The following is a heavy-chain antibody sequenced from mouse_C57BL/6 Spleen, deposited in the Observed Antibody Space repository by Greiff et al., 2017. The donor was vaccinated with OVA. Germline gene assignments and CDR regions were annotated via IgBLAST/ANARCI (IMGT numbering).Heavy chain of an antibody. CDR3: EREGYYGSSFAG. CDR2: ISDGGSYP. J-gene: IGHJ3*01. Sequence: EVKLMESGRGLVKPGGSLKLSCAASGFTFSSSALSWVRQTPEKRLEWFATISDGGSYPYYPDNVKGRFTISRDNAKNNLYLQMSHLKSEDTAVYYCEREGYYGSSFAGWGKRTLVTVSA. D-gene: IGHD1-1*01. V-gene: IGHV5-4*01. CDR1: GFTFSSSA.